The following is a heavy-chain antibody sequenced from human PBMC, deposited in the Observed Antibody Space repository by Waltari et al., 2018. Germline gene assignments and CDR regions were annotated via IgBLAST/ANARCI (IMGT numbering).Heavy chain of an antibody. V-gene: IGHV3-43*01. CDR1: GTTFGDYT. J-gene: IGHJ3*02. CDR3: AKDIGYGGNSEGAFDI. D-gene: IGHD4-17*01. CDR2: SSWDGGST. Sequence: EVQLVESGGVVVQPGGSLRLRCAAFGTTFGDYTLHGAGQAPGKGLEWVSLSSWDGGSTYYADSVKGRFTISRDNSKNSLYLQMNSLRTEDTALYYCAKDIGYGGNSEGAFDIWGQVTMVTVSS.